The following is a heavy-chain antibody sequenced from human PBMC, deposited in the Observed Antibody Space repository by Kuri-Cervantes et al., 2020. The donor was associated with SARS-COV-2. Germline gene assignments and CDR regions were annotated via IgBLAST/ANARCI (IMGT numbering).Heavy chain of an antibody. CDR1: GGTNSSYY. D-gene: IGHD6-6*01. J-gene: IGHJ6*02. Sequence: SDTLSLTCTVSGGTNSSYYGSWIRQPAGKGVEWIGRIYTSGSTNYNPSLKSRLTMTVDTSKNQFSLKLSSVTAADTAVYCCARSKIAARTNDYYYYGMDVWGQGTTVTVSS. CDR2: IYTSGST. CDR3: ARSKIAARTNDYYYYGMDV. V-gene: IGHV4-4*07.